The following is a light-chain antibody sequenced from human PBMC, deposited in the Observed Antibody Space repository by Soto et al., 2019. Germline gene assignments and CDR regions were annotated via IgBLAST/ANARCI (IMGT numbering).Light chain of an antibody. Sequence: EIVLTQSRGTLSLSPRERATLSCRASQSVSSSFLAWYQQKPGQAPRPRIYGASSRATGIPDRFSGSGSGTDFTLTISRLEPEDFAVYYCQQYDSSPWTFGQGTKVEIK. J-gene: IGKJ1*01. CDR1: QSVSSSF. CDR3: QQYDSSPWT. CDR2: GAS. V-gene: IGKV3-20*01.